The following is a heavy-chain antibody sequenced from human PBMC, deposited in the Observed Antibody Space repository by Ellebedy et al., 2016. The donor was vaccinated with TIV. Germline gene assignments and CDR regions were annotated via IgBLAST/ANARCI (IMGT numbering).Heavy chain of an antibody. CDR3: ARDRFDILTGTFSWFDP. Sequence: ASVKVSCKASGYAFNRYGLSWVRQAPGQGLEWVAWISAYTGDTSYAQRFQGRLTLTIDTSTATAYMELQSLRSDDTAVYYCARDRFDILTGTFSWFDPWGQGTLVTVSS. CDR2: ISAYTGDT. J-gene: IGHJ5*02. CDR1: GYAFNRYG. D-gene: IGHD3-9*01. V-gene: IGHV1-18*01.